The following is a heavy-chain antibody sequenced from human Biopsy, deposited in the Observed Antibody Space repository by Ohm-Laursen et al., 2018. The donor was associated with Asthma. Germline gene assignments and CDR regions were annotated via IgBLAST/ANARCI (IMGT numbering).Heavy chain of an antibody. V-gene: IGHV1-24*01. J-gene: IGHJ4*02. Sequence: SVKVSCKISGYSLTDLSMHWVRQAPGQGLEWMGGHDHEEGGTVNARRFQGRVTMTEDTSTDTAYMELSSLSSDDAAVYYCASDFPRDYVRYNFQFWGQGTLVTVSS. CDR2: HDHEEGGT. CDR3: ASDFPRDYVRYNFQF. CDR1: GYSLTDLS. D-gene: IGHD4-17*01.